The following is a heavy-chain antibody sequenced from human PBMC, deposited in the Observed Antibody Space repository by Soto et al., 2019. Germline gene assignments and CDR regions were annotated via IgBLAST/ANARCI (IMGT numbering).Heavy chain of an antibody. CDR1: GFTFSSYW. CDR2: IKQDGSEK. D-gene: IGHD2-15*01. J-gene: IGHJ4*02. V-gene: IGHV3-7*03. CDR3: ARAHQGWWERRFGY. Sequence: GGSLRLSCAASGFTFSSYWMSWVRQAPGKGLEWVANIKQDGSEKYYVDSVKGRFTISRDNAKNSLYLQMNSLRAEDTAVYYCARAHQGWWERRFGYWGQGTPVTVSS.